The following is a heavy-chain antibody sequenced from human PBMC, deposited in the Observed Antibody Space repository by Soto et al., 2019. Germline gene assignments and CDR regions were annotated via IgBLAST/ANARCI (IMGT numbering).Heavy chain of an antibody. J-gene: IGHJ5*02. D-gene: IGHD3-3*01. Sequence: GGSLRLSCAASGFTFSSYSMNWVRQAPGKGLEWVSSISSSSSYIYYADSVKGRFTISRDNAKNSLYLQMNSLRAEDTAVYYCARGGYDFWKYNWFDPWGQGTLVTVSS. CDR1: GFTFSSYS. CDR2: ISSSSSYI. V-gene: IGHV3-21*01. CDR3: ARGGYDFWKYNWFDP.